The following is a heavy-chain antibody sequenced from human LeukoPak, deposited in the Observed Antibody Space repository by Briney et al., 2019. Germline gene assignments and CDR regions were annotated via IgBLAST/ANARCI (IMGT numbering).Heavy chain of an antibody. CDR2: INPNGGGT. CDR3: ARNDHGYFQH. Sequence: ASVKVSCKASGYTFTSYLMDWVRQAPGQGLEWMGIINPNGGGTSYARKFQGRATMTRDTSTGTVNMELSNLRSEDTAVYYCARNDHGYFQHWGQGSLVTVSS. V-gene: IGHV1-46*01. CDR1: GYTFTSYL. J-gene: IGHJ1*01.